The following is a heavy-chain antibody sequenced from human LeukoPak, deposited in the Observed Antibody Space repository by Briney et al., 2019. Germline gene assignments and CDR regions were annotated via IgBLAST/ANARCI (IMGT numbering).Heavy chain of an antibody. CDR2: IWYDGSNK. CDR1: GFTFSSYG. V-gene: IGHV3-30*02. Sequence: GGSLRLSCAASGFTFSSYGMHWVRQAPGKGLEWVAVIWYDGSNKYYADSVKGRFTISRDNSKNTLYLQMNSLRAEDTAVYYCAKDRLGYCSGGSCYYFDYWGQGTLVTVSS. J-gene: IGHJ4*02. CDR3: AKDRLGYCSGGSCYYFDY. D-gene: IGHD2-15*01.